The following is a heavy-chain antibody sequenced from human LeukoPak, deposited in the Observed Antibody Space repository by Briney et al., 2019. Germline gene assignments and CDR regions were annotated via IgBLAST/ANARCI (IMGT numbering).Heavy chain of an antibody. Sequence: RPSETLSLTCAVYGGSFSGYYWSWIRQPPGKGLEWIGEINHSGSTNYNPSLKSRVTISVDTSKNQISLKLSSLTAADTAVYYCARYSGSYPHDAFDIWGQGTMVTVSS. CDR1: GGSFSGYY. V-gene: IGHV4-34*01. J-gene: IGHJ3*02. CDR2: INHSGST. D-gene: IGHD1-26*01. CDR3: ARYSGSYPHDAFDI.